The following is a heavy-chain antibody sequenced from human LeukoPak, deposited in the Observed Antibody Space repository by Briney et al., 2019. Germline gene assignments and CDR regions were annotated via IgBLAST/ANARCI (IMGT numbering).Heavy chain of an antibody. CDR3: ARDYGGNSGDFDY. V-gene: IGHV3-74*01. Sequence: GGSLRLSCAASGFTFSSYWMHWVRQAPGKGLVWVSRINTDGRTTTYADSVKGRFTISRDNAKNTVHLQMNSVRAEDTAVYYCARDYGGNSGDFDYWGQGTLVTVSS. CDR2: INTDGRTT. CDR1: GFTFSSYW. J-gene: IGHJ4*02. D-gene: IGHD4-23*01.